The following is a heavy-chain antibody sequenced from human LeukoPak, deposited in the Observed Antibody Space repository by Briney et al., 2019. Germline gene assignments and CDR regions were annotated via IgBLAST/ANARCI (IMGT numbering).Heavy chain of an antibody. V-gene: IGHV3-9*01. Sequence: GGSLRLSCAASGFTFDDYAMHWVRHAPGKGLEWGSGISWNSGSIGYADSVKGRFTISRDNAKNSLYLQMNSLRAEDTALYYCAKDYGLREYYFDYWGQGTLVTVSS. CDR2: ISWNSGSI. D-gene: IGHD4-17*01. CDR1: GFTFDDYA. J-gene: IGHJ4*02. CDR3: AKDYGLREYYFDY.